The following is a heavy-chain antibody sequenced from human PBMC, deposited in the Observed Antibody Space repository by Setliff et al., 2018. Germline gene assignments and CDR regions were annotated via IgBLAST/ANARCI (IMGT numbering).Heavy chain of an antibody. CDR1: GGSISSSNW. CDR3: ARGERRWLRFSLDY. V-gene: IGHV4-4*02. Sequence: LSLTCAVSGGSISSSNWWSWVRQPPGKGLEWIGEIYHSGSTNYNPSLKSRVTISVDTSKNQFSLKLSSVTAADTAVYYCARGERRWLRFSLDYWGQGTLVTVSS. J-gene: IGHJ4*02. CDR2: IYHSGST. D-gene: IGHD5-12*01.